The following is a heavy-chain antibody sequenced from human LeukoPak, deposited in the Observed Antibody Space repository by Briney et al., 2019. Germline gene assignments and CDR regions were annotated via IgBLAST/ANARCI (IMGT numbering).Heavy chain of an antibody. CDR2: MNPNSGNT. Sequence: ASVRVSCKASGYTFTSYDINWVRQATGQGLEWMGWMNPNSGNTGYAQKFQGRVTMTRNTSISTAYMELSSLRSEDTAVYYCAGGRYSSSWYSGIDYWGQGTLVTVSS. CDR3: AGGRYSSSWYSGIDY. D-gene: IGHD6-13*01. CDR1: GYTFTSYD. V-gene: IGHV1-8*01. J-gene: IGHJ4*02.